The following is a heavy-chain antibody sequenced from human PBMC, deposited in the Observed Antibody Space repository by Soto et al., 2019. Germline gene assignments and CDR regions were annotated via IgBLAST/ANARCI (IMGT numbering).Heavy chain of an antibody. CDR1: GFTFSSYW. J-gene: IGHJ6*02. CDR2: INSDGSST. CDR3: ARGYCSGSSCSGYYYYYGMDV. D-gene: IGHD2-15*01. Sequence: GGSLRLSCAASGFTFSSYWMHWVRQAPGKGLVWVSRINSDGSSTSYADSVKGRFTISRDNAKNTLYLQMNSLRAEDTAVYYCARGYCSGSSCSGYYYYYGMDVWGQGTTVTVSS. V-gene: IGHV3-74*01.